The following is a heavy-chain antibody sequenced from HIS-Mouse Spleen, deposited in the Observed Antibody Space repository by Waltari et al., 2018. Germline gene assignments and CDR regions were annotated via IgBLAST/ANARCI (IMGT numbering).Heavy chain of an antibody. CDR2: ISYDGSNK. J-gene: IGHJ4*02. V-gene: IGHV3-30*18. CDR3: AKDTSGSYSDY. CDR1: GFPFSSYA. D-gene: IGHD1-26*01. Sequence: QVQLVESGGGVVQPGRSLRLSCGASGFPFSSYALPLVRQAPGKGLEWVAVISYDGSNKYYADSVKGRFTISRDNSKNTLYLQMNSLRAEDTAVYYCAKDTSGSYSDYWGQGTLVTVSS.